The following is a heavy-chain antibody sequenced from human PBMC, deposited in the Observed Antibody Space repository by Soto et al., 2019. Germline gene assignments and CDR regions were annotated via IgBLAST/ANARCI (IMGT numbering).Heavy chain of an antibody. CDR3: ARGGAMGVDY. CDR2: IYFDGITT. CDR1: GFTFNTHW. J-gene: IGHJ4*02. V-gene: IGHV3-74*01. D-gene: IGHD1-26*01. Sequence: GGSLSLSCTASGFTFNTHWMHWVRQAPGKGLVWVSRIYFDGITTNYADSVKGRLTVSRDNAKNTVYLHVNTLRDEDTAVYYCARGGAMGVDYWGQGTLVTVSS.